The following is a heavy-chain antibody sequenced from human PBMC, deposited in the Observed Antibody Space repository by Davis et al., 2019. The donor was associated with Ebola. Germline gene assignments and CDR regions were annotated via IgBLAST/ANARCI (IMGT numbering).Heavy chain of an antibody. D-gene: IGHD1-1*01. CDR2: IYYSGST. Sequence: SETLSLTCTVSGGSISSHYWSWIRQPPGKGLEWIGYIYYSGSTNYNPSLKSRVTISVDTSKNQFSLKLSSVTAADTAVYYCARLDAYWGQGTLVTVSS. CDR3: ARLDAY. V-gene: IGHV4-59*11. CDR1: GGSISSHY. J-gene: IGHJ4*02.